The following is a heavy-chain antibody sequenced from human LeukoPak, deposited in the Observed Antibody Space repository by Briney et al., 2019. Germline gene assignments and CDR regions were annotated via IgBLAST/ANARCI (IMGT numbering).Heavy chain of an antibody. Sequence: GGSLRLSCAASRFTFSSYAMHWVRQAPGKGLEWVAVISYDGSNKYYADSVKGRFTISRDNSKNTLYLQMNSLRAEDTAVYYCARDQRIVVVPTFDYWGQGTLVTVSS. CDR2: ISYDGSNK. D-gene: IGHD2-2*01. CDR3: ARDQRIVVVPTFDY. CDR1: RFTFSSYA. J-gene: IGHJ4*02. V-gene: IGHV3-30*04.